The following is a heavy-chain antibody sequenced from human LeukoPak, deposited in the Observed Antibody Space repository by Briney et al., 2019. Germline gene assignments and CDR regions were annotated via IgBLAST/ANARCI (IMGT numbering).Heavy chain of an antibody. D-gene: IGHD2-15*01. CDR1: GGSISSYY. CDR3: ARVGRYCSGGSCYGENWFDP. J-gene: IGHJ5*02. V-gene: IGHV4-59*01. CDR2: ISYSGST. Sequence: SETLSLTCTVSGGSISSYYWSWIRQPPGKGLEWIGYISYSGSTNYNPSLKSRVTISVDTSKNQFSLRLTSVTPADTAVYCCARVGRYCSGGSCYGENWFDPWGQGTLVTVSS.